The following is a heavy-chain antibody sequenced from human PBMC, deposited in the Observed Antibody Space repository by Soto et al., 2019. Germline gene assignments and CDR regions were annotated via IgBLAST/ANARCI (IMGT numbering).Heavy chain of an antibody. V-gene: IGHV1-69*01. J-gene: IGHJ6*02. D-gene: IGHD2-8*01. CDR3: ALVPGKMLYGPTRNGMDV. Sequence: QVQLVQSGAAVSKPGSSVKVSCKASGGTFGIYAIGWLRQAPGQGLEWMGGIIPAFGTTKNAQKFQDRVDMPANESTHTGYMELRGLRVDDTAVYYWALVPGKMLYGPTRNGMDVWGQGTTLIVSS. CDR1: GGTFGIYA. CDR2: IIPAFGTT.